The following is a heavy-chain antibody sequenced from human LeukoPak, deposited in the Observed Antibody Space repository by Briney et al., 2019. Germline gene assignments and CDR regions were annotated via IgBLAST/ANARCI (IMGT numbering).Heavy chain of an antibody. CDR2: IYHGGSI. CDR3: ARILGYCSSNSCHDAFDI. CDR1: GYSMTTGYY. D-gene: IGHD2-2*01. V-gene: IGHV4-38-2*01. J-gene: IGHJ3*02. Sequence: SETLSLTCAVSGYSMTTGYYWGWIRQPPGKGLEWIGSIYHGGSIYYNPSLKSRVTMSVDTSKNQFSLKLNSVTAADTAVYYCARILGYCSSNSCHDAFDIWGQRTMVTVSS.